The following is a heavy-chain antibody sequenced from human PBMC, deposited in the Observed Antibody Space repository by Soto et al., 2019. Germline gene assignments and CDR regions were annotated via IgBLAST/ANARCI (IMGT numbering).Heavy chain of an antibody. CDR1: GFTFPNFS. CDR3: ATDPTPFAGQSTVYYGLDV. Sequence: PXEALSLTCAASGFTFPNFSLHGIRQAPGEGLEWVAYISSDGTSKYYADSVKGRFSISRDNFKDTLFLQTNTLRPEDTAVYYCATDPTPFAGQSTVYYGLDVWGQGTTVPVSS. CDR2: ISSDGTSK. V-gene: IGHV3-30-3*01. J-gene: IGHJ6*02. D-gene: IGHD4-4*01.